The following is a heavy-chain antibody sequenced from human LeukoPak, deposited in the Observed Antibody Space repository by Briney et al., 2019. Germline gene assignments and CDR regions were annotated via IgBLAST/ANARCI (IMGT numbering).Heavy chain of an antibody. CDR2: IYCSGST. Sequence: SETLSLTCTVSGGSISSSSYYWGWIRQPPGKGLEWIGSIYCSGSTYYNPSLKSRVTISVDTSKNQFSLKLSPVTAADTAVYYCASRRGGGGSYEYYFDYWGQGTLVTVSS. CDR3: ASRRGGGGSYEYYFDY. CDR1: GGSISSSSYY. J-gene: IGHJ4*02. V-gene: IGHV4-39*01. D-gene: IGHD1-26*01.